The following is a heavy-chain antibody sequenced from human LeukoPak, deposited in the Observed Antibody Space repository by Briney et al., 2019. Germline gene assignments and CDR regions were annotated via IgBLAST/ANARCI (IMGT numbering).Heavy chain of an antibody. CDR3: ARDRVDILTGYYRAFDY. V-gene: IGHV4-39*07. D-gene: IGHD3-9*01. Sequence: PSETLSLTCTVSGGSISSSSYYWGWIRQPPGKGLEWIGSIYYSGSTYYNPSLKSRVTISVDTSKNQFSLKLSSVTAADTAVYYCARDRVDILTGYYRAFDYWGQGTLVTVSS. CDR2: IYYSGST. CDR1: GGSISSSSYY. J-gene: IGHJ4*02.